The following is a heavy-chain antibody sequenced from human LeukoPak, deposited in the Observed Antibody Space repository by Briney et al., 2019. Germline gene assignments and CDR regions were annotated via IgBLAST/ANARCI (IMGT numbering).Heavy chain of an antibody. Sequence: RASETLSLTCTVSGGSISSYYWSWLRQPPGKGLEWIGYIYYSGSTNYNPSLKSRVTISVDTSKNQFSLKLSSVTAADTAVYYCARDVRNYYDSSGYYLFDYWGQGTLVTVSS. V-gene: IGHV4-59*01. J-gene: IGHJ4*02. CDR3: ARDVRNYYDSSGYYLFDY. D-gene: IGHD3-22*01. CDR1: GGSISSYY. CDR2: IYYSGST.